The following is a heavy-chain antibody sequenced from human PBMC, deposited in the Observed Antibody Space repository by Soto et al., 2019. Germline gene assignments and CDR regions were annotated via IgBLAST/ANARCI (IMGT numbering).Heavy chain of an antibody. CDR3: ESISYDSSPS. D-gene: IGHD3-22*01. CDR2: TYYRSKWYN. Sequence: PSQTLSLTCAISGDRVSSNSAAWNWIRQSPSRGLEWLGRTYYRSKWYNDYAVSVKSRITINPDTSKNQFSLQLNSVTPEDTAVEYCESISYDSSPSWGKGTMGTVSS. J-gene: IGHJ3*01. CDR1: GDRVSSNSAA. V-gene: IGHV6-1*01.